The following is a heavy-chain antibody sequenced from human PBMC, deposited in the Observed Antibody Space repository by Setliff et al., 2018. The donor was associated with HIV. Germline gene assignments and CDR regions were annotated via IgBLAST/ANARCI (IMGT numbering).Heavy chain of an antibody. CDR1: GHTYNAYG. V-gene: IGHV1-18*01. Sequence: ASVKVSCKAYGHTYNAYGITWVRQAPGQGLEWMGWISAHYGSSKYAQTLQGRVTMTTDTSTNTAYMELRSLRSDDTAVYYCASSSPTTYYYGSGSPPLDYWGQGTLVTVSS. J-gene: IGHJ4*02. CDR3: ASSSPTTYYYGSGSPPLDY. D-gene: IGHD3-10*01. CDR2: ISAHYGSS.